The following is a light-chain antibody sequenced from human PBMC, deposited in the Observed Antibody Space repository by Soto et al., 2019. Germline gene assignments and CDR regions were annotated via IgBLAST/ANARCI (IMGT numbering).Light chain of an antibody. CDR2: DVS. J-gene: IGLJ3*02. CDR3: SSYTISSTLEV. Sequence: QSALTQPASVSGSPGQSITISCTGTSSDVGGYNYVSWYQQHPGKAPKLMIYDVSNRPSGVSNRFSGSKSGNTASLTISGLQAEEEADYYCSSYTISSTLEVFGGGTKLTVL. V-gene: IGLV2-14*01. CDR1: SSDVGGYNY.